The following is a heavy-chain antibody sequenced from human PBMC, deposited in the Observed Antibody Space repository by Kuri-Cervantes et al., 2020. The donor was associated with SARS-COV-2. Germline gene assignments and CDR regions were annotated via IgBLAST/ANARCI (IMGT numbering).Heavy chain of an antibody. D-gene: IGHD1-26*01. CDR2: ISYSGTT. V-gene: IGHV4-39*02. J-gene: IGHJ3*02. Sequence: SETLSLTCTVSGGSIRISSYYWGWIRQSPGKGLEWIGSISYSGTTYYHPSLKSRVTMSVHTSKTQFSLKLSSVTAADTAVYYCARDVRYSGSYLSAFDIWGQGTMVTVSS. CDR3: ARDVRYSGSYLSAFDI. CDR1: GGSIRISSYY.